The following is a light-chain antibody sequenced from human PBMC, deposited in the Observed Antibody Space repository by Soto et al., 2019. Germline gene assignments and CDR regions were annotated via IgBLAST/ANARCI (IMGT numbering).Light chain of an antibody. J-gene: IGKJ1*01. CDR2: AAS. CDR1: QTISRY. Sequence: DLQMTQSPSSLSASVGDRVTITCRASQTISRYLSWHQQKPGKAPKLLIYAASSLQSGVPSRFSGSGSGTDFTLTISSLQSEDFATYYCQQTYSTPQTFGQGTKVEIK. CDR3: QQTYSTPQT. V-gene: IGKV1-39*01.